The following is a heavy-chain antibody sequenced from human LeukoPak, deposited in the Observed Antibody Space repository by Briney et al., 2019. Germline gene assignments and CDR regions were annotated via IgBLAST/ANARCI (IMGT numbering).Heavy chain of an antibody. Sequence: PGRSLRLSCAASGFSVSLYGMHWVRQAPGKGLEWVAVISYDGSNKYYADSVKGRFTISRDNSKNTLYLQMNSLRAEDTAVYYCAKDRIWNYLGTPPDNDYWGQGTLVTVSS. CDR2: ISYDGSNK. CDR1: GFSVSLYG. CDR3: AKDRIWNYLGTPPDNDY. J-gene: IGHJ4*02. V-gene: IGHV3-30*18. D-gene: IGHD1-7*01.